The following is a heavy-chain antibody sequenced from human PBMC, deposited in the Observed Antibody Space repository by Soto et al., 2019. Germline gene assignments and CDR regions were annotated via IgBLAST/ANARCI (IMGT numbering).Heavy chain of an antibody. Sequence: EVQLVESGGGLVQPGGSLRLSCAASGFTFSSYWMSWVRQAPGKGLEWVANIKEDGSQKWYVDSVKGRFTISRENAKNSLCLQMDSLRAEDTAVYYCARGDYYHSSGPFSDAFDIWGQGTMVTVSS. CDR3: ARGDYYHSSGPFSDAFDI. D-gene: IGHD3-22*01. CDR1: GFTFSSYW. J-gene: IGHJ3*02. V-gene: IGHV3-7*04. CDR2: IKEDGSQK.